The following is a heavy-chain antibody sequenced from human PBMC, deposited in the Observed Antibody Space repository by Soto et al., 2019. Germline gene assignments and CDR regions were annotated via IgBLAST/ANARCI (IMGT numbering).Heavy chain of an antibody. CDR2: IYYSGST. Sequence: PSETLSLTCTVTGDSISSRSYYWGWIRQPPGKGLEWIGSIYYSGSTYNNPSLRSRVSMSIDTSKDQFSLKLKYVTAADTALYFCARQRTSVVTQAYFDVWGRGSLVTVSS. D-gene: IGHD2-21*02. J-gene: IGHJ4*02. CDR3: ARQRTSVVTQAYFDV. V-gene: IGHV4-39*01. CDR1: GDSISSRSYY.